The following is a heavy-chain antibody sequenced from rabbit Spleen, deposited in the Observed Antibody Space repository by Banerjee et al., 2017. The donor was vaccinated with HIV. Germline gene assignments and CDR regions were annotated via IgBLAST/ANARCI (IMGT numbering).Heavy chain of an antibody. Sequence: QEQLVESGGGLVQPEGSLTLTCTASGFDFSSSAMCWVRQAPGKGLEWIACIDTGSSGFTYFASWAEGRFTISKTSSTTVTLQMTSLTAADTATYFCARGWLNYGRGGYAPFILWGPGTLVTVS. CDR3: ARGWLNYGRGGYAPFIL. CDR2: IDTGSSGFT. D-gene: IGHD6-1*01. J-gene: IGHJ6*01. CDR1: GFDFSSSA. V-gene: IGHV1S45*01.